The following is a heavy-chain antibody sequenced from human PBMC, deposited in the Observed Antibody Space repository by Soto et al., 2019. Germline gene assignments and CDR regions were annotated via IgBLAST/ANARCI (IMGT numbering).Heavy chain of an antibody. J-gene: IGHJ5*01. CDR3: AREIGAPRGWFDS. CDR2: ISATGGLT. Sequence: GWVRQAPGKGLEWVSGISATGGLTYYADSVKGRFTISRDNSKNVLYLQINSVSPDDTALYYCAREIGAPRGWFDSWGQGTLVTVSS. D-gene: IGHD1-26*01. V-gene: IGHV3-23*01.